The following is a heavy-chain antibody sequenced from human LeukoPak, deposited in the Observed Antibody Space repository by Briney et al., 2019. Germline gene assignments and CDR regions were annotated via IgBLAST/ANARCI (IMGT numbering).Heavy chain of an antibody. J-gene: IGHJ6*02. Sequence: GASVKVSCKASGYTFTGYYMHWVRQAPGQGLEWMGWINPNSGGTNYAQKFQGRVTMTRDTSISTAYMELSRLRSDDTAVYYCARDHVAGTNYYGMDVWGQGTTVTVSS. CDR1: GYTFTGYY. CDR3: ARDHVAGTNYYGMDV. V-gene: IGHV1-2*02. CDR2: INPNSGGT. D-gene: IGHD6-19*01.